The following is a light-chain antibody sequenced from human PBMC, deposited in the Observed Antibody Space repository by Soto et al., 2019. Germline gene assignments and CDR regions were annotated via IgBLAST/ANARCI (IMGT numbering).Light chain of an antibody. CDR2: GAS. J-gene: IGKJ5*01. CDR3: QQYNNWPPIT. CDR1: QTVSSN. Sequence: EIVLTQSPATLSVVPWEIATLSCRASQTVSSNLAWYQQKPGQAPRLLIYGASTRATGIPARFSGSGSGTEFTLTISSLQSEDFAVYYCQQYNNWPPITFGQGTRLEIK. V-gene: IGKV3-15*01.